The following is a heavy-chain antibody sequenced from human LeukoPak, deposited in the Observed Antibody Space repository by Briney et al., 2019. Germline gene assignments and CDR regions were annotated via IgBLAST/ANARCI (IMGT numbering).Heavy chain of an antibody. CDR1: GGSISSYY. CDR3: ARVLGYDFWSGMNWFDP. V-gene: IGHV4-38-2*02. D-gene: IGHD3-3*01. Sequence: SETLSLTCTVSGGSISSYYWGWIRQPPGKGLEWIGSIYHSGSTYYNPSLKSRVTISVDTSKNQFSLKLSSVTAADTAVYYCARVLGYDFWSGMNWFDPWGQGTLVTVSS. CDR2: IYHSGST. J-gene: IGHJ5*02.